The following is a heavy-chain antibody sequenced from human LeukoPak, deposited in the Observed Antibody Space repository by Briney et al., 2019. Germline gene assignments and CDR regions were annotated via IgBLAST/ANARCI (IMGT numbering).Heavy chain of an antibody. CDR2: ISDSGGST. CDR1: GFTFSSNA. V-gene: IGHV3-23*01. D-gene: IGHD5-24*01. J-gene: IGHJ5*02. Sequence: PGGSLRLSCAASGFTFSSNAMSWVRQVPGKGLEWVSGISDSGGSTYYADSVKGRFTISRDNSKNTLYLQMNSLGAEDTAIYYCAKDPRRSDPWGQGTLVTVSS. CDR3: AKDPRRSDP.